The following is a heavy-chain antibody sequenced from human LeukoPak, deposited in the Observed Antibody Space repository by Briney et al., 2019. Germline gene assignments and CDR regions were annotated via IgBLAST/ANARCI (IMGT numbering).Heavy chain of an antibody. CDR2: INSDGSST. CDR3: ARVGQAGYVGYPLDY. J-gene: IGHJ4*02. V-gene: IGHV3-74*01. D-gene: IGHD5-12*01. CDR1: GFTLSSYW. Sequence: GGSLRLSCAASGFTLSSYWMHWVRQAPGKGLMWVSRINSDGSSTSYADSVKGRFTISRDNAKNTLYLQMNSLRAEDTAVFYCARVGQAGYVGYPLDYRGQGTLVTVSS.